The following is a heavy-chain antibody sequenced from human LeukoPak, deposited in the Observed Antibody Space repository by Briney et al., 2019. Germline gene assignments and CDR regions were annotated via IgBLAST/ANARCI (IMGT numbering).Heavy chain of an antibody. D-gene: IGHD2-2*02. CDR3: ARGPIAPWMGEYQLPYGNWFDP. V-gene: IGHV1-2*02. CDR2: INPNSGGT. Sequence: ASVKVSCKASGYTFTGYYMHWVRQAPGQGLEWMGWINPNSGGTNYAQKFQGRVTMTRDTSISTAYMELSRLRSDDTAVYYCARGPIAPWMGEYQLPYGNWFDPWGQGTLVTVSS. CDR1: GYTFTGYY. J-gene: IGHJ5*02.